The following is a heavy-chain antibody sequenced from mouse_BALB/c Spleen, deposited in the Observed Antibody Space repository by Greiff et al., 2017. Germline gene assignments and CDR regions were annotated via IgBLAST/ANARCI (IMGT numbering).Heavy chain of an antibody. CDR3: ARELVLRSYAMDY. V-gene: IGHV5-17*02. Sequence: EVQLVESGGGLVQPGGSRKLSCAASGFTFSSFGMHWVRQAPEKGLEWVAYISSGSSTIYYADTVKGRFTISRDNPKNTLFLQMTSLRSEDTAMYYCARELVLRSYAMDYWGQGTSVTVSS. D-gene: IGHD1-1*01. CDR1: GFTFSSFG. CDR2: ISSGSSTI. J-gene: IGHJ4*01.